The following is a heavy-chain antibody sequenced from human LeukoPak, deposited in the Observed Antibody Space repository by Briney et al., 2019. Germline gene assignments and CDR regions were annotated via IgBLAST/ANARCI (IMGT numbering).Heavy chain of an antibody. V-gene: IGHV1-58*01. CDR2: IVVSGGKI. Sequence: SVKVSCKSSVFPFSNSALQWLRQARRQPLEGIGWIVVSGGKIKYAQKLQERVTISRDMSTSTAYIELSSLRCEDRAMYYCAEGYCSGCTWYSGDYWGQGSLV. CDR3: AEGYCSGCTWYSGDY. CDR1: VFPFSNSA. D-gene: IGHD2-15*01. J-gene: IGHJ4*02.